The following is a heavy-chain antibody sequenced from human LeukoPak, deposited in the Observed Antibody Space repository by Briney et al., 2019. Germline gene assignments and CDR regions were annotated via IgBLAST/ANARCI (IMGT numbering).Heavy chain of an antibody. Sequence: PSETLSLTCSVSGYSISSSKYYWGWVRQPPGKGLESIGGFYYSGNTYHTPSLKSRVTVSVDTAKNQFSLKMTSVTAADTAVYSCANGLAVGGVPDCWGRGTLVTVSS. V-gene: IGHV4-39*01. D-gene: IGHD2-8*02. J-gene: IGHJ4*02. CDR2: FYYSGNT. CDR3: ANGLAVGGVPDC. CDR1: GYSISSSKYY.